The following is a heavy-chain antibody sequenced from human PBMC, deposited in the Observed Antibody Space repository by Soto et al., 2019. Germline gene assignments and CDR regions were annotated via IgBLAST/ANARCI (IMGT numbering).Heavy chain of an antibody. Sequence: WASVKVSCKSSGYTFTGYYMHWVRQAPGQGLEWMGWINPNSGGTNYAQKFQGRVTMTRDTSISTAYMELSRLRSDDTVVYYCASATDSSGYYSNDAFDIWGQGTMVTVSS. CDR2: INPNSGGT. J-gene: IGHJ3*02. D-gene: IGHD3-22*01. CDR1: GYTFTGYY. V-gene: IGHV1-2*02. CDR3: ASATDSSGYYSNDAFDI.